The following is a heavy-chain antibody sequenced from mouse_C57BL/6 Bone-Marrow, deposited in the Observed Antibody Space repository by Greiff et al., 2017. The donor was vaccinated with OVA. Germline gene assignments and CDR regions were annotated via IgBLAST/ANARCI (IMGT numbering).Heavy chain of an antibody. J-gene: IGHJ1*03. CDR1: GYTFTSYW. Sequence: QVQLQQPGAELVKPGASVKVSCKASGYTFTSYWMHWVKQRPGQGLEWIGRIHPFDSDTNYNQKFKGKATLTVDKSSSTAYMQLSSLTSEDSAVYYCAMGMRENYWYFDVWGTGTTVTVSS. V-gene: IGHV1-74*01. CDR2: IHPFDSDT. CDR3: AMGMRENYWYFDV.